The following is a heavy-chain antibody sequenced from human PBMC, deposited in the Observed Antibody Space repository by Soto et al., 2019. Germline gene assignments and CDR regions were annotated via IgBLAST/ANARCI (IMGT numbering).Heavy chain of an antibody. CDR1: GGPFTTYA. CDR2: ITSIFGKV. Sequence: QVQLVQSGAEVKKPGSSVKVSCKASGGPFTTYAINWVRQAPGQGLEWMGGITSIFGKVKYAQRFPGRVTITAEESTNTAYMELSSLRFEDTAVYYCARTPRVEMRFDYWGQGTLVTVSS. V-gene: IGHV1-69*12. J-gene: IGHJ4*02. CDR3: ARTPRVEMRFDY. D-gene: IGHD3-10*01.